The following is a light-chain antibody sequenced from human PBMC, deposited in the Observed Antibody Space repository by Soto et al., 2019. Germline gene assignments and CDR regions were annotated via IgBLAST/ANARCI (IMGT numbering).Light chain of an antibody. V-gene: IGLV1-51*02. Sequence: QSVLTQPPSVSAAPGQKVTISCSGSSSNIGSDYVSWYQQLPGTAPELLIYENNKRPSGIPDRFSGSKSGTSATLGITGLQTGDEADYYCGTWDTSLSDCVFGGGTKLTVL. CDR3: GTWDTSLSDCV. CDR1: SSNIGSDY. CDR2: ENN. J-gene: IGLJ3*02.